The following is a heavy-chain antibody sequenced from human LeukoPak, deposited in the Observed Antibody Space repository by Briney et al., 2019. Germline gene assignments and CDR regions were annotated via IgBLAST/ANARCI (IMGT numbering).Heavy chain of an antibody. CDR2: ISYDGSNK. J-gene: IGHJ4*02. D-gene: IGHD3-22*01. Sequence: GRSLRLSCAASGFTFSSYGMHWVRQAPGKGLEWVAVISYDGSNKYYADSVKGRFTISRDNSKNTLYLQMNSLRAEDTAVYYCAREKSYYDSSGYYDYWGQGTLVTVSS. CDR1: GFTFSSYG. V-gene: IGHV3-30*03. CDR3: AREKSYYDSSGYYDY.